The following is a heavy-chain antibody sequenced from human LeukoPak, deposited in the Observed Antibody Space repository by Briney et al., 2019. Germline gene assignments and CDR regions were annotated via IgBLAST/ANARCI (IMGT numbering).Heavy chain of an antibody. V-gene: IGHV1-58*02. J-gene: IGHJ4*02. CDR3: AALRHWGSLFLEDY. CDR2: IVVGSGNT. CDR1: GYTLTELS. D-gene: IGHD3-3*01. Sequence: SVKVSCKVSGYTLTELSMHWVRQAPGKGLEWMGWIVVGSGNTNYAQKFQERVTITRDMSTSTAYMELSSLRSEDTAVYYCAALRHWGSLFLEDYWGQGTLVTVSS.